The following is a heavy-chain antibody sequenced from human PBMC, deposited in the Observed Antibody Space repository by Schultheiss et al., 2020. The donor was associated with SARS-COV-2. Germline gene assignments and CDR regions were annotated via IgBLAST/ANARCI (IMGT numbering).Heavy chain of an antibody. J-gene: IGHJ6*02. CDR1: AFTFSSYS. V-gene: IGHV3-74*01. CDR3: AREESGGSCYSSCYYGMDV. D-gene: IGHD2-15*01. CDR2: INSDGSST. Sequence: GGSLRLSCAASAFTFSSYSMNWVRQAPGKGLEWVSRINSDGSSTSYADSVKGRFTISRDNAKNTLYLQMNSLRAEDTAVYYCAREESGGSCYSSCYYGMDVWGQGTTVTVSS.